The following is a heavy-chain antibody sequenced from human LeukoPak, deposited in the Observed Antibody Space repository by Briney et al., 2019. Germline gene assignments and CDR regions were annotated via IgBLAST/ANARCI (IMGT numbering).Heavy chain of an antibody. D-gene: IGHD6-13*01. CDR2: INPNSGGT. Sequence: GASVKVSCKASGYTFTGYYMHWVRQAPGQGLEWMGWINPNSGGTNYAQKFQGRVTMTRDTSISTAYMELSRLRSDDTAVYYCAREVSGSWPGNNWFDPWGQGTLVTVSS. CDR1: GYTFTGYY. V-gene: IGHV1-2*02. CDR3: AREVSGSWPGNNWFDP. J-gene: IGHJ5*02.